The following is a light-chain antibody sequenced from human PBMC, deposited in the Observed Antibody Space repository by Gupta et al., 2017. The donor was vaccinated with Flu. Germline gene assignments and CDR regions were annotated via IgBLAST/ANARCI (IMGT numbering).Light chain of an antibody. Sequence: SVTISCTGSSSDVGGYNFVSWYQAYPGKAPKLLVYEVSKRTAGVPDRFSGSKSGNTASLTVSERQAEDEADYYCSSYAGSNYLVFGGGTELTVL. CDR1: SSDVGGYNF. J-gene: IGLJ2*01. CDR2: EVS. V-gene: IGLV2-8*01. CDR3: SSYAGSNYLV.